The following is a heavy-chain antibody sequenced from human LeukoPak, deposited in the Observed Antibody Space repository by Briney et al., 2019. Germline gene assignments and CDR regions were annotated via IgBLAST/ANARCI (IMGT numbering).Heavy chain of an antibody. CDR1: GFAFSRNA. CDR3: AKCNLDNCREGFHI. V-gene: IGHV3-23*01. D-gene: IGHD1-1*01. CDR2: ISVSSTT. Sequence: PGGSLRLSCAPAGFAFSRNALSWVRQAPGEGLDWVSSISVSSTTYYLDSVKGRFTISRDNSNNALFLQTNSLRAEDTALYYCAKCNLDNCREGFHIWGQGTMVTVSS. J-gene: IGHJ3*02.